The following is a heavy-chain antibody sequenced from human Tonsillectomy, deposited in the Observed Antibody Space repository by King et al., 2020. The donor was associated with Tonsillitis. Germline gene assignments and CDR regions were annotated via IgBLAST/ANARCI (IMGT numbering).Heavy chain of an antibody. V-gene: IGHV3-74*01. D-gene: IGHD2-15*01. Sequence: VQLVESGGGLVQPGGSLRLSCAASGFTFSGYWMHWVRQAPGKGLVWVSRINSDGSSTSYADSVKGRFTISRDNAKNTLYLQMNSLRAEDTAVYYCASQGSILVAPFDYWGQGTLVTVSS. CDR2: INSDGSST. J-gene: IGHJ4*02. CDR1: GFTFSGYW. CDR3: ASQGSILVAPFDY.